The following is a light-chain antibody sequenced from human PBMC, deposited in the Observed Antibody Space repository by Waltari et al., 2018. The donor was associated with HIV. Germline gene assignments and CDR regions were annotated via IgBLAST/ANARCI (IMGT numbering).Light chain of an antibody. J-gene: IGLJ1*01. CDR2: DVT. CDR1: ISDVGGYTF. CDR3: CSYSGSGTLYV. Sequence: QSALTQPRSVSGSPGQSVTISCTGTISDVGGYTFVSWYQHHPGKAPKLVISDVTKRPSGVPDRFSGSKSGNTASLTISGLQAEDEADYYCCSYSGSGTLYVFGTGTEVTVL. V-gene: IGLV2-11*01.